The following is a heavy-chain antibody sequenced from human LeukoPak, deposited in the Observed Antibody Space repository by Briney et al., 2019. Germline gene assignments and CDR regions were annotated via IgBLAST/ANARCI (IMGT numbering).Heavy chain of an antibody. CDR1: GGSFSGYY. V-gene: IGHV4-34*01. Sequence: SETLSLTCAVYGGSFSGYYWSWIRQPPGKGLEWIGEINHSGSTNYNPSLKSRVTISVDTSKNQLSLKLSSVTAADTAVYYCARESLAGFDYWGQGTLVTVSS. CDR3: ARESLAGFDY. D-gene: IGHD6-19*01. CDR2: INHSGST. J-gene: IGHJ4*02.